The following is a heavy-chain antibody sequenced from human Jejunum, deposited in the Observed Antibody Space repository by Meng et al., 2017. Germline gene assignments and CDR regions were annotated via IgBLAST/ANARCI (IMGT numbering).Heavy chain of an antibody. CDR3: ARDFEALDGV. D-gene: IGHD2-8*01. CDR1: GASISSSYW. Sequence: VTLKGSGPGLFKPWWTLSLTCAVSGASISSSYWWSWVRQSPGKGLEWIGEIYHSGTTNYNPSLKSRVTLSVDKSKNQFSLNLSSVTAADTAVYFCARDFEALDGVWGQGTLVTVSS. CDR2: IYHSGTT. J-gene: IGHJ1*01. V-gene: IGHV4-4*02.